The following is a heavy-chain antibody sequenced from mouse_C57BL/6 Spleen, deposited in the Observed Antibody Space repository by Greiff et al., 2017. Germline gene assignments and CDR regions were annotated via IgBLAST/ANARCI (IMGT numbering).Heavy chain of an antibody. Sequence: VQLQQSGAELARPGASVKMSCKASGYTFTSYTMHWVKQRPGQGLEWIGYINPSSGYTKYNQKFKDKATLTADKSSSTAYMQLSSLTSEDSAVFCCARGGYGRGADFDVWGTGTTVTVSS. V-gene: IGHV1-4*01. J-gene: IGHJ1*03. CDR3: ARGGYGRGADFDV. CDR2: INPSSGYT. D-gene: IGHD1-1*01. CDR1: GYTFTSYT.